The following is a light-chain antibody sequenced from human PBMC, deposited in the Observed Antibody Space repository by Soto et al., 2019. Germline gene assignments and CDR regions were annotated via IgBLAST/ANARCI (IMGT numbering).Light chain of an antibody. CDR3: QQYGSSFAT. J-gene: IGKJ1*01. V-gene: IGKV3-20*01. CDR1: QSVGCK. CDR2: GAS. Sequence: EIVLTQSPDTLSLSPGERATLSCRASQSVGCKLAWYRQTPGQAPRLLIYGASTRATDTPARFSGSGAETDFTLTISRVEPADFALYYCQQYGSSFATFGQGTQVE.